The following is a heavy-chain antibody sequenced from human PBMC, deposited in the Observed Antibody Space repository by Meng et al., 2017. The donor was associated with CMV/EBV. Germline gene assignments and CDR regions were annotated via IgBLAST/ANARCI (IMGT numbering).Heavy chain of an antibody. CDR2: IRSKAYGGTT. CDR1: GFTFGDYP. Sequence: GGSLRLSCTASGFTFGDYPMTWVRQAPGKGLEWVGFIRSKAYGGTTECAASVKGRFTISRDDSKSSAYLQMNSLKTEDTAVYYCTREYELGYCSSTSCPYFDYWGQGTLVTVSS. V-gene: IGHV3-49*04. J-gene: IGHJ4*02. D-gene: IGHD2-2*01. CDR3: TREYELGYCSSTSCPYFDY.